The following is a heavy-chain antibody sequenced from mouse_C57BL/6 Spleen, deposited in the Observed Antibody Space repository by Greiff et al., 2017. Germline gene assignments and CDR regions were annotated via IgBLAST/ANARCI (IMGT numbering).Heavy chain of an antibody. J-gene: IGHJ1*03. D-gene: IGHD5-1*01. CDR2: FDPSDSYT. CDR3: ARKSTSEGYFDV. CDR1: GYTFTSYR. V-gene: IGHV1-69*01. Sequence: QVQLKQPGAELVMPGASVKLSCKASGYTFTSYRMHWVKQSPGQGLEWIGDFDPSDSYTNYNQKFKGKSTLTVDKSSSTAYMQLSRLTSGDSAVYYWARKSTSEGYFDVWGTGTTVTVSS.